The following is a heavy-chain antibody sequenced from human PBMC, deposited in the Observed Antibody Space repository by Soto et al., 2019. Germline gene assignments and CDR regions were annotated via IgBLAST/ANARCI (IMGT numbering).Heavy chain of an antibody. Sequence: GAAGKGSSKACGYTFPSYAMHLGRPAPGQRLEWMGWINAGNGNTKYSQKFQGRVTITRDTSASTAYMELSSLRSEDTAVYYCARDWQWLVGYYFDYWGQGTLVTVSS. CDR3: ARDWQWLVGYYFDY. J-gene: IGHJ4*02. D-gene: IGHD6-19*01. CDR1: GYTFPSYA. V-gene: IGHV1-3*01. CDR2: INAGNGNT.